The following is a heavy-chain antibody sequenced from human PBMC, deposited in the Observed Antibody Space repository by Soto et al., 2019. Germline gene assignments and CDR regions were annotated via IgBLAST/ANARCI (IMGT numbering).Heavy chain of an antibody. CDR1: ASSISSSTYY. CDR2: IYYSGST. CDR3: ASSGYCSGSSCSSRFDP. V-gene: IGHV4-39*01. Sequence: PSETLSLTCPVSASSISSSTYYWGWLLQPPGQGLEWIGSIYYSGSTYDNPCLRSRVSISVDTSKHQSSLMLSSVTVSYSAVYYCASSGYCSGSSCSSRFDPWDQGTLVTVSS. J-gene: IGHJ5*02. D-gene: IGHD2-15*01.